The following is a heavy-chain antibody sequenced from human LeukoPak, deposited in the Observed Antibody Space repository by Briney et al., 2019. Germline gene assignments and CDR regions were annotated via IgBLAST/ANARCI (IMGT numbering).Heavy chain of an antibody. CDR3: AREPNYYDSSGPGNYFDY. J-gene: IGHJ4*02. D-gene: IGHD3-22*01. CDR1: GYTFTSYD. V-gene: IGHV1-69*04. CDR2: IIPILGIA. Sequence: SVKVSCKASGYTFTSYDINWVRQAPGQGLEWMGRIIPILGIANYAQKFQGRVTITADKSTSTAYMELSSLRSEGTAVYYCAREPNYYDSSGPGNYFDYWGQGTLVTVSS.